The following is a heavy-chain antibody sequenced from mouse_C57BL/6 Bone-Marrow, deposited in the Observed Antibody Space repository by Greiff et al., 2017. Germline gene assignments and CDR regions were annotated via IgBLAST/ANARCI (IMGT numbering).Heavy chain of an antibody. Sequence: VQLQQSGAELARPGASVKMSCKASGYTFTSYTMHWVNQRPGQGLEWIGYINPSSGYTKYNQKFKDKATLTADKSSSTAYMQLSSLTSEDSAVYYCARWTYGNYVSWFAYWGQGTLVTVSA. CDR2: INPSSGYT. J-gene: IGHJ3*01. D-gene: IGHD2-1*01. CDR3: ARWTYGNYVSWFAY. V-gene: IGHV1-4*01. CDR1: GYTFTSYT.